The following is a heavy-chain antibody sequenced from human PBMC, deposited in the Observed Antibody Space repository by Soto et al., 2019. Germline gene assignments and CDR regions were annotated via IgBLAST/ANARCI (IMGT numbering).Heavy chain of an antibody. D-gene: IGHD6-13*01. J-gene: IGHJ4*02. CDR2: ISTSSTYI. V-gene: IGHV3-21*01. Sequence: EVQLVESGGGLVKPGGSLRLSCAASGFTFSRYSMNWVRQAPGKGLEWVSSISTSSTYIYYADSVQGRFTISRDNAKNSLYLQMNSLRAEDTAVYYCARYHSSWYGVGDYWGQGALVTVSS. CDR1: GFTFSRYS. CDR3: ARYHSSWYGVGDY.